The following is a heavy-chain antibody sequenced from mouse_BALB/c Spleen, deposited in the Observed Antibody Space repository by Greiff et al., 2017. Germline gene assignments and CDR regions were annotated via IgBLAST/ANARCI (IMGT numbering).Heavy chain of an antibody. V-gene: IGHV1S135*01. CDR3: ARSSTMITTSFAY. CDR2: IDPYNGGT. D-gene: IGHD2-4*01. J-gene: IGHJ3*01. Sequence: VQLQQSGPELVKPGASVKVSCKASGYAFTSYNMYWVKQSHGKSLEWIGYIDPYNGGTSYDQKFKGKATLTVDKSSSTAYMHLNSLTSEDSAVYYCARSSTMITTSFAYWGQGTLVTVSA. CDR1: GYAFTSYN.